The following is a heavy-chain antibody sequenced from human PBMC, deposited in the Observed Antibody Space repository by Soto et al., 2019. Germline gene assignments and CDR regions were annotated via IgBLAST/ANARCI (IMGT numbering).Heavy chain of an antibody. CDR3: AKRLDNSYYNVMDV. CDR1: GFTFSNSD. J-gene: IGHJ6*02. V-gene: IGHV3-23*01. Sequence: EVQLLESGGGLVQPGGSLRLLCAASGFTFSNSDMRWVRQAPGKGLEWVSSITYGGDTTYYPDSVKGRFTISRDNSKNILFLQMDSLRAEDSAIYYCAKRLDNSYYNVMDVWGHGTTVTVSS. CDR2: ITYGGDTT.